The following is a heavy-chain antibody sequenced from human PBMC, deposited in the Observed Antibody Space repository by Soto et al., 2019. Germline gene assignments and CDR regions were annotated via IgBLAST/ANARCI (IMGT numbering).Heavy chain of an antibody. Sequence: QVQLQESGPGLVKPSETLSLTCTVSGGSISSYYWSWIRQPPGKGLEWIGYIYYSGSTNYNPSLKSRVTISVDTSKNQFSLKLSSVTAADTAVYYCARGIAALDYWGQGTLVTVSS. V-gene: IGHV4-59*01. CDR3: ARGIAALDY. J-gene: IGHJ4*02. CDR1: GGSISSYY. D-gene: IGHD6-25*01. CDR2: IYYSGST.